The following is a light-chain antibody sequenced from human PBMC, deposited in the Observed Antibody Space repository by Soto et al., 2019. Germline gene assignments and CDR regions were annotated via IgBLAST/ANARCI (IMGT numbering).Light chain of an antibody. CDR3: KPYKTGRPWT. Sequence: AALSLSPGERATLSCRASQSVSNYLAWYQQKPGQAPRLLIYDASKRATGIPARFSGSGSGTEFTLTISRLEHEDFAVYYCKPYKTGRPWTFGQGAK. CDR2: DAS. V-gene: IGKV3-11*01. J-gene: IGKJ1*01. CDR1: QSVSNY.